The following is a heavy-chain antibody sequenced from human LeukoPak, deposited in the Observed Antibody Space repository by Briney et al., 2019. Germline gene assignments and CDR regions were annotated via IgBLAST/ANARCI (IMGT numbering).Heavy chain of an antibody. V-gene: IGHV3-30-3*01. Sequence: PGGSLRLSCAASGFTFSSYAMHWVRQAPGKGLEWVAVISYDGSNKYYADSVKGRFTISRDNSKNTLYLQMNSLRAEDTAVYYCARDRGYYYDSSGYPLVYWGQGTLVTVSS. CDR3: ARDRGYYYDSSGYPLVY. J-gene: IGHJ4*02. CDR2: ISYDGSNK. D-gene: IGHD3-22*01. CDR1: GFTFSSYA.